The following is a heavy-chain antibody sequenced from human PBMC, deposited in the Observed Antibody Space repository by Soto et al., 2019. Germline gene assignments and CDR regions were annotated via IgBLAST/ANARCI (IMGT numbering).Heavy chain of an antibody. Sequence: GGSLRLSCAASGFTFSDYYMSWIRQAPGKGLEWVSYISSSGSTIYYADSVKGRFTISRDNAKNSLYLQMNSLRAEDTAVYYCASPVIAVAGPIDYWGQGTLVTVSS. CDR1: GFTFSDYY. CDR2: ISSSGSTI. J-gene: IGHJ4*02. V-gene: IGHV3-11*01. D-gene: IGHD6-19*01. CDR3: ASPVIAVAGPIDY.